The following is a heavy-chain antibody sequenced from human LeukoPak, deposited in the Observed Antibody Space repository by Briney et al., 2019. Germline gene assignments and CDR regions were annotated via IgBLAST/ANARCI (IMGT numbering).Heavy chain of an antibody. D-gene: IGHD3-3*01. Sequence: GGSLRLSCVVSGFPLSNNGMHWVRQAPGKGLEWVAFIESNENNKHYAESAQGRFTISRDNSKNTLYLQMNNLRTEDTALSYCARWFWRDSADWGQGTLVTVSS. CDR2: IESNENNK. CDR1: GFPLSNNG. J-gene: IGHJ4*02. V-gene: IGHV3-30*02. CDR3: ARWFWRDSAD.